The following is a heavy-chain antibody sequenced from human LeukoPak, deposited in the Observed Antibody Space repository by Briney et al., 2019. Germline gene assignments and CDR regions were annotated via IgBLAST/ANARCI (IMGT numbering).Heavy chain of an antibody. Sequence: SVKVSCKASGGTFSSYAISWVRQAPGQGLEWMGGIIPIFGTANYAQKFQGRVTITADKSTSTAYMELSSLRSEDTAVYYCASHYYDSSGYYYGFDYWGQGTLVTVSS. V-gene: IGHV1-69*06. J-gene: IGHJ4*02. CDR1: GGTFSSYA. CDR3: ASHYYDSSGYYYGFDY. D-gene: IGHD3-22*01. CDR2: IIPIFGTA.